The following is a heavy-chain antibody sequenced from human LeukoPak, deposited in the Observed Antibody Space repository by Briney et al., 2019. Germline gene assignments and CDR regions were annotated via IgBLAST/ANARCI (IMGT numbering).Heavy chain of an antibody. J-gene: IGHJ4*02. Sequence: GGSLRLSCAASGFTFSSYSMNWVRQAPGKGLEWVAFIRYDGSNKYYADSVKGRFTISRDNSKNTLYLQMNSLRAEDTAVYYCARDGVGASDSFDYWGQGTLVTVSS. CDR1: GFTFSSYS. CDR3: ARDGVGASDSFDY. CDR2: IRYDGSNK. V-gene: IGHV3-30*02. D-gene: IGHD1-26*01.